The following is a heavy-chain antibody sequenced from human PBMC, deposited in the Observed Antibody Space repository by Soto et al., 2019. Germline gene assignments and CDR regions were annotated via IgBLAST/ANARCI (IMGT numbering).Heavy chain of an antibody. CDR3: ARWVEVSLDYFDS. CDR1: GGSMSNRYYY. CDR2: IFHSGRT. Sequence: SETLSRTCTVSGGSMSNRYYYWRWVRQNPGQGLEWIGHIFHSGRTYYNPSLKSRVSISVDTSKNQFSLNLNSVTAADTAVYYCARWVEVSLDYFDSWGQGIPVTVS. V-gene: IGHV4-31*03. D-gene: IGHD2-15*01. J-gene: IGHJ4*02.